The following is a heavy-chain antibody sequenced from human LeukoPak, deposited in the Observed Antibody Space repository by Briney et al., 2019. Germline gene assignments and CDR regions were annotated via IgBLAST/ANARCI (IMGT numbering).Heavy chain of an antibody. CDR2: IYYSGST. V-gene: IGHV4-59*08. CDR3: ARQSCSGGSCYLRPYWYFDL. Sequence: SETLSLTCTVSGGSISSYYWSWIRQPPGKGLEWIGYIYYSGSTNYNPSLRSRVTISVDTSKNQFSLKLSSVTAADTAVYYCARQSCSGGSCYLRPYWYFDLWGRGTLVTVSS. D-gene: IGHD2-15*01. CDR1: GGSISSYY. J-gene: IGHJ2*01.